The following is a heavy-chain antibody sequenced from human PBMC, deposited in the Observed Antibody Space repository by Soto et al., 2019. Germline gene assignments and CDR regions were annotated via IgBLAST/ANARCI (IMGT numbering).Heavy chain of an antibody. V-gene: IGHV1-3*01. J-gene: IGHJ1*01. CDR3: AGDPGGGFGEF. CDR1: GYTFSSYA. CDR2: INAGNGNR. D-gene: IGHD3-10*01. Sequence: QVQLVQSGAEVKKPGASVKVSCKASGYTFSSYAMHWVRQAPGQRLEWMGWINAGNGNRKYSQKFQGRVTITRDTSASTAYMELSRLRSEDTAVYYWAGDPGGGFGEFWGQGTLVTVSS.